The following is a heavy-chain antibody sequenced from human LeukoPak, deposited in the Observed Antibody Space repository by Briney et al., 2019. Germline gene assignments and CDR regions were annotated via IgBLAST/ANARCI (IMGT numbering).Heavy chain of an antibody. CDR3: ARHAVAGTGGWFDP. CDR2: IDPSDSYT. CDR1: GYSFTSYW. D-gene: IGHD6-19*01. Sequence: GESLEISCKGSGYSFTSYWIGWVRQMPGEGLEWMGRIDPSDSYTNYNPSFQGHVTISSDKSINTAYLQWSSLKASDTAIYYCARHAVAGTGGWFDPCGQGTLVTVSS. J-gene: IGHJ5*02. V-gene: IGHV5-10-1*01.